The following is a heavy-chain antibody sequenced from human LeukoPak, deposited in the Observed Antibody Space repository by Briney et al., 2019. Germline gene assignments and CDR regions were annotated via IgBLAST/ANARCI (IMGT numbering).Heavy chain of an antibody. CDR1: GFTFSSYW. J-gene: IGHJ4*02. Sequence: PGGSLRLSCAASGFTFSSYWMSWVRQAPGKGPEWVASINQDGGEKYYVDSLKGRFTISSDNAKNSLFLEMNSLRAEDTAVYYCGGGIYLLGGQGTLVTVSS. D-gene: IGHD1-26*01. V-gene: IGHV3-7*05. CDR3: GGGIYLL. CDR2: INQDGGEK.